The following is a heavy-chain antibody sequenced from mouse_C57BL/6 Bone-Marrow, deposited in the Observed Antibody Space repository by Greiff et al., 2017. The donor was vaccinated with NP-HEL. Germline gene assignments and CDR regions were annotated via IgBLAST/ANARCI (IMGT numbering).Heavy chain of an antibody. CDR1: GYTFTSYG. Sequence: VQRVESGAELARPGASVKLSCKASGYTFTSYGISWVKQRTGQGLEWIGEIYPRSGNTYYNEKFKGKATLTADKSSSTAYMELRSLTSEDSAVYFCARIPPITTVVPYYAMDYWGQGTSVTVSS. CDR3: ARIPPITTVVPYYAMDY. D-gene: IGHD1-1*01. CDR2: IYPRSGNT. V-gene: IGHV1-81*01. J-gene: IGHJ4*01.